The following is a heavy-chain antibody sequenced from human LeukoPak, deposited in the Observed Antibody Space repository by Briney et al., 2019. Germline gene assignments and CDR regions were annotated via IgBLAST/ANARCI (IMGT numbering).Heavy chain of an antibody. J-gene: IGHJ6*02. CDR1: GYTFTSYA. V-gene: IGHV1-3*01. CDR3: AREGQQLVNRSPYYYYGMDV. D-gene: IGHD6-13*01. CDR2: INAGNGNT. Sequence: GASVKVSCKASGYTFTSYAMHWVRQAPGQRLEWMGWINAGNGNTKYSQKFQGRVTITRDTSASTAYMELSSLRSEDTAVYYCAREGQQLVNRSPYYYYGMDVWGQGTTVTVSS.